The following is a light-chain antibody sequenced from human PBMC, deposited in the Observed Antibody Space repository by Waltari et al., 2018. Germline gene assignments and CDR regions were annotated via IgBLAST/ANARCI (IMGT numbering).Light chain of an antibody. CDR3: ASWDGSLSGWL. Sequence: PSASGTPGQTVAISCSGSSPHIGIFTVKWYQQVPGMAPNLLIYDSNKRPSGVPDRFPGSKSGTPAALAISGLRSEDEADYYCASWDGSLSGWLFGGGTKLTVL. V-gene: IGLV1-44*01. J-gene: IGLJ3*02. CDR1: SPHIGIFT. CDR2: DSN.